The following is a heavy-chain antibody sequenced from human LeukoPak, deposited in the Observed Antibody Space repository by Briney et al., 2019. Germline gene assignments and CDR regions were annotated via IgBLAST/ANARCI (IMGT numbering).Heavy chain of an antibody. D-gene: IGHD1-26*01. J-gene: IGHJ4*02. V-gene: IGHV1-8*01. CDR2: MNPNSGNT. Sequence: ASVKVSCKASGYTFTSYDINWVRQATGQGLEWMGWMNPNSGNTGYAQKFQGRVTMTRNTSISTAYMELSSLRSEDTAVYYCARDLSGNKYGHLDYWGQGTLVTVSS. CDR3: ARDLSGNKYGHLDY. CDR1: GYTFTSYD.